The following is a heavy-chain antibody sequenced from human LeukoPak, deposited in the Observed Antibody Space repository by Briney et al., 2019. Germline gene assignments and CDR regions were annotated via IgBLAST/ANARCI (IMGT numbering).Heavy chain of an antibody. J-gene: IGHJ4*02. CDR3: AKDPTYYYDSSGYPPDY. D-gene: IGHD3-22*01. CDR2: ISGSGGNT. Sequence: GGSLRLSCVASGFTFGKYWMSWVRQAPGKGLEWVSVISGSGGNTHYADSVKGRFTISRDISKNTLYLQMNSLRAEDTAVYYCAKDPTYYYDSSGYPPDYWGQGTLVTVSS. CDR1: GFTFGKYW. V-gene: IGHV3-23*01.